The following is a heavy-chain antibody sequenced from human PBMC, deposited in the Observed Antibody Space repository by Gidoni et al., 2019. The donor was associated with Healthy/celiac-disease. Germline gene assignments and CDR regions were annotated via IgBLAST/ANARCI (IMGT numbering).Heavy chain of an antibody. CDR1: GFPFSSYW. CDR3: AREGRMATINFDY. Sequence: EVQLVESGGGLVQPGGSLRLSCAASGFPFSSYWMHWVRQAPGKGLVWVSRSNSDGSSTSDADSVKGRFTIPRDNAKNTLYLQMNSLRAEDTAVYYCAREGRMATINFDYWGQGTLVTVSS. D-gene: IGHD5-12*01. CDR2: SNSDGSST. V-gene: IGHV3-74*01. J-gene: IGHJ4*02.